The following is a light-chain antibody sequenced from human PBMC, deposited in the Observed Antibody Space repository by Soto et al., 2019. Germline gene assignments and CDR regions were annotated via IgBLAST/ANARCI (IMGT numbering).Light chain of an antibody. V-gene: IGKV3-20*01. CDR2: GTS. Sequence: EIVLTQSPGTLSLSPGERATLSCRASQSVSSKYLAWYQQKPGRAHRVLIYGTSIRASGVPERFSGGGSGTDFTLTITRLEPEDFAVYYCQQYGSSLFTFGPGTKVDFK. J-gene: IGKJ3*01. CDR1: QSVSSKY. CDR3: QQYGSSLFT.